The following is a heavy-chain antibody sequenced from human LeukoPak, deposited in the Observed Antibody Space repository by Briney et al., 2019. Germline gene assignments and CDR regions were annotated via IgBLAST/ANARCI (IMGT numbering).Heavy chain of an antibody. J-gene: IGHJ6*02. V-gene: IGHV1-2*02. CDR1: GYTFTGYY. D-gene: IGHD6-19*01. CDR2: INPNSGGT. Sequence: GASVKVSCKASGYTFTGYYMHWARQAPGQGLEWMGWINPNSGGTNYAQKFQGRVTMTRDTSISTAYMELSRLRSDDTAVYYCARDNGYSSGWNYYYYYGMDVWGQGTTVTVSS. CDR3: ARDNGYSSGWNYYYYYGMDV.